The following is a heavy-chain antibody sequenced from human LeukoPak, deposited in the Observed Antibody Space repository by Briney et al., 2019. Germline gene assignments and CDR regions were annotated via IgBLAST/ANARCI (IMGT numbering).Heavy chain of an antibody. CDR3: ARDRLPAARYYFDY. CDR2: ISYDGSNK. J-gene: IGHJ4*02. V-gene: IGHV3-30-3*01. Sequence: PGGSLRLSCAASGFTFSSYAMHWVRQAPGKGLEWVAVISYDGSNKYYAYSVKGRFTISRDNSKNTLYLQMNSLRAEDTAVYYCARDRLPAARYYFDYWGQGTLVTVSS. D-gene: IGHD2-2*01. CDR1: GFTFSSYA.